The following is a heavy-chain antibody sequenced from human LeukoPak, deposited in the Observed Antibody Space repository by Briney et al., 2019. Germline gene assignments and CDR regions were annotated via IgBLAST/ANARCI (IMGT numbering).Heavy chain of an antibody. CDR1: GGSISSGGYY. D-gene: IGHD3-3*01. J-gene: IGHJ6*02. V-gene: IGHV4-31*03. CDR2: IYYSGST. Sequence: SQTLSLTCTVSGGSISSGGYYWSWIRQHPGKGLEWIGYIYYSGSTYYDPSLKSRVSISLDTSQNQFSLRLSSVTAADTAVYYCARDEAIFGAGYYYGMDVWGQGTTVTVSS. CDR3: ARDEAIFGAGYYYGMDV.